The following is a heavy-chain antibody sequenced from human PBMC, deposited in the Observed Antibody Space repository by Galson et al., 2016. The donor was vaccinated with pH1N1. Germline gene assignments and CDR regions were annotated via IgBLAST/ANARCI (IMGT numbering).Heavy chain of an antibody. CDR1: GFSLTTSGVG. Sequence: PALVKPTQTLTLTCTFSGFSLTTSGVGVAWIRQPPGKALEWLALIYWDDDKRYSPSLESRLTITKDTSKNQVVLTMTNVDPVDTATYYCAHPVAFLPLVILPAVTPYYLDSWGQGTLVTVSS. D-gene: IGHD1-14*01. CDR3: AHPVAFLPLVILPAVTPYYLDS. CDR2: IYWDDDK. J-gene: IGHJ4*02. V-gene: IGHV2-5*02.